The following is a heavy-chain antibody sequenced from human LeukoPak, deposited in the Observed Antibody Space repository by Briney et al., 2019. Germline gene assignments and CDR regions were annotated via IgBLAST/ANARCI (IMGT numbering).Heavy chain of an antibody. Sequence: PGGSLRLSCAASGFTFSSYGMHSVRHAPGKGLEWVAFIRYDVSNKYYADSVKGRFTISRDNSKNTLYLQMNSLRAEDTAVFYCAKDRGPYSSGWYVVAYWGQGTLVTVSS. J-gene: IGHJ4*02. CDR3: AKDRGPYSSGWYVVAY. D-gene: IGHD6-19*01. CDR2: IRYDVSNK. V-gene: IGHV3-30*02. CDR1: GFTFSSYG.